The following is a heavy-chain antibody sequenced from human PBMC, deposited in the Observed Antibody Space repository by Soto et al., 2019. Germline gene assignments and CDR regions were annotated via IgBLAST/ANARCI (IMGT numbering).Heavy chain of an antibody. J-gene: IGHJ6*02. Sequence: ASVKVSCKASGYTFTSYGISWVRQAPGQGLEWMGWTSAYNGNTNYAQKLQGRVTMTTDTSTSTAYMELRSLRSDDTAVYYCARGCSSTSCYYYYYYGMDVWGQGTTVTVSS. D-gene: IGHD2-2*01. CDR2: TSAYNGNT. CDR3: ARGCSSTSCYYYYYYGMDV. V-gene: IGHV1-18*04. CDR1: GYTFTSYG.